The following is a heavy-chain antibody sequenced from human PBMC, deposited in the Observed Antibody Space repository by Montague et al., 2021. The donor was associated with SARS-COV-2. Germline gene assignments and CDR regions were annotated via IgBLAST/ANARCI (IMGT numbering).Heavy chain of an antibody. D-gene: IGHD5-24*01. CDR1: GDSMSSGRYY. Sequence: TLSLTCTVSGDSMSSGRYYWTWIRQPAGKRLEWIGRIYSSGTTNYNPSLKSLVTLLVDTSKNQFSLKLNFVTAADTAVYFGARDHEMASHPGYFDAWGQGALVTVSS. J-gene: IGHJ4*02. V-gene: IGHV4-61*02. CDR3: ARDHEMASHPGYFDA. CDR2: IYSSGTT.